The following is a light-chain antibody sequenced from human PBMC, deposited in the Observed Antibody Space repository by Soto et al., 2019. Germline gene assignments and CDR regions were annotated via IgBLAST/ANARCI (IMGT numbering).Light chain of an antibody. CDR3: EQYGSSPRT. CDR1: QSVNANY. Sequence: EIVLTQSPGTLSLSPGERATLSCRASQSVNANYFAWYQQKPGQAPRLLIYGISSRPTGIPDRFSGSGSGTDFPLTISRLEPEDFAVYYCEQYGSSPRTFGQGTKVEI. CDR2: GIS. V-gene: IGKV3-20*01. J-gene: IGKJ1*01.